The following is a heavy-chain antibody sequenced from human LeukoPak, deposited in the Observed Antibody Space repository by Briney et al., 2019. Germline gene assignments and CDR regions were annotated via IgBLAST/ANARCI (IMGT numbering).Heavy chain of an antibody. CDR2: IYYSGST. Sequence: SETLSLTCTVSGGSISSGDYYWSWIRQPPGKGLEWIGYIYYSGSTYYNPSLKSRVTISVDTSKNQSSLKLSSVTAADTAVYYCARYCSGGSCYSGDAFDIWGQGTMVTVSS. V-gene: IGHV4-30-4*01. J-gene: IGHJ3*02. D-gene: IGHD2-15*01. CDR1: GGSISSGDYY. CDR3: ARYCSGGSCYSGDAFDI.